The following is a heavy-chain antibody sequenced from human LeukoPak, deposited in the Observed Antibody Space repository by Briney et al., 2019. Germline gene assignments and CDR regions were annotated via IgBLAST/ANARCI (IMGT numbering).Heavy chain of an antibody. V-gene: IGHV3-23*01. J-gene: IGHJ5*02. CDR1: GFTFSSYA. Sequence: GGSLRLSCAASGFTFSSYAMSWVRQAPGKGLEWVSAISGSGGSTYYADSVKGRFTISRDNSKSTLYLQMNSLRAEDTAVYYCAKDTASSGWYPWGQGTLVTVSS. CDR3: AKDTASSGWYP. CDR2: ISGSGGST. D-gene: IGHD6-19*01.